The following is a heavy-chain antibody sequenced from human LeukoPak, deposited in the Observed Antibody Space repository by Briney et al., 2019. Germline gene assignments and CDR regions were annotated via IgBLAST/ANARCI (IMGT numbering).Heavy chain of an antibody. V-gene: IGHV4-38-2*02. CDR3: ARLRQQLPTD. CDR2: IYHSGST. D-gene: IGHD6-13*01. CDR1: GYSISSGYY. Sequence: SETLSLTCTVSGYSISSGYYWGWIRQPPGKGLEWIGSIYHSGSTYYNPSLKSRVTISVDTSKNQFSLKLSSVTAADTAVYYCARLRQQLPTDWGQGTLVTVSS. J-gene: IGHJ4*02.